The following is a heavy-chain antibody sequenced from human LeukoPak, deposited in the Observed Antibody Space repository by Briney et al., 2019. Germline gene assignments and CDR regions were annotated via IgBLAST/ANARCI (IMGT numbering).Heavy chain of an antibody. V-gene: IGHV1-46*01. CDR3: ARVGYYGSGSPPPPYYYYGMDV. J-gene: IGHJ6*02. Sequence: ASVTLSCTASGYTFTSYYMHWVRQAPGQGLEWMGIINPSGGSTSYAQKFQGRVTMTRDTSTSTVYMELSSLRSENTAVYSCARVGYYGSGSPPPPYYYYGMDVWGQGTTVTVSS. D-gene: IGHD3-10*01. CDR2: INPSGGST. CDR1: GYTFTSYY.